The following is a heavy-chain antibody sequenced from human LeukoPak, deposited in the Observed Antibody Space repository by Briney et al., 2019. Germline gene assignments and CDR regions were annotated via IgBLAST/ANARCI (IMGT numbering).Heavy chain of an antibody. V-gene: IGHV4-39*01. CDR1: GASISSSSFY. D-gene: IGHD3-10*01. Sequence: SETLSLTCTVSGASISSSSFYWGWIRQPPGKGLEWIANIYYNGRTYYNPSLKSRVTISVDTSKNQFSLKLSSVTAADTAVYYCSGSYYKPFDWFDPWGQGTLVTASS. CDR3: SGSYYKPFDWFDP. CDR2: IYYNGRT. J-gene: IGHJ5*02.